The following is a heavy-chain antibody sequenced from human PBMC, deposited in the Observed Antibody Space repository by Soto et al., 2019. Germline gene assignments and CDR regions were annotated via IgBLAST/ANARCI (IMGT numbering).Heavy chain of an antibody. CDR3: ARSLAPKSSGSYYFDY. V-gene: IGHV6-1*01. D-gene: IGHD6-19*01. J-gene: IGHJ4*02. CDR2: TYYRSKWYN. Sequence: LSLTCAISGDSVSSNSAAWNWIRQSPSRGLEWLGRTYYRSKWYNDYAVSVKSRITINPDTSKNQFSLQLNSVTPEDTAVYYCARSLAPKSSGSYYFDYWGQGTLVTVSS. CDR1: GDSVSSNSAA.